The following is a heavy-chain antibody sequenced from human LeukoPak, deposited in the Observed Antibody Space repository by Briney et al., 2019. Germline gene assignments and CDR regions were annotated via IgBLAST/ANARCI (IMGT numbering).Heavy chain of an antibody. CDR1: GYSFPNYW. D-gene: IGHD5-12*01. V-gene: IGHV5-51*01. J-gene: IGHJ4*02. Sequence: GESLKIYCKGSGYSFPNYWIGWVRQMPGKGLEWMGIIYPGDSDTRYSPAFQGQVTISADKSISTVYLQWSSLKASDTAMYFCARHLDVDILGTIDYWGQGTQVTVSS. CDR3: ARHLDVDILGTIDY. CDR2: IYPGDSDT.